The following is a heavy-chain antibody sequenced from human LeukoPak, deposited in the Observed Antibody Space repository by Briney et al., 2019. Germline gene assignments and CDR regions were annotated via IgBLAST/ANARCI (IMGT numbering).Heavy chain of an antibody. J-gene: IGHJ4*02. CDR3: ARGRYYGFSGDY. CDR2: IYYSGSA. V-gene: IGHV4-31*03. D-gene: IGHD3-10*01. CDR1: GGSIGSDGYY. Sequence: PSETLSLTCTVSGGSIGSDGYYWNWIRQHPGKGLEWIGYIYYSGSASYNPSLKSRLSISVDTSKNQFPLRLTSVTAADTAVYYCARGRYYGFSGDYWGQGTLVTVSS.